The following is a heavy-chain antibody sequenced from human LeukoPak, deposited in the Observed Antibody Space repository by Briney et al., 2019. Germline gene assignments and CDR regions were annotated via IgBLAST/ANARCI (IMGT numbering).Heavy chain of an antibody. J-gene: IGHJ5*02. D-gene: IGHD6-13*01. V-gene: IGHV4-38-2*01. Sequence: SETLSLTCAVSGYSISSGYYWGWIRQPPGKGLGWIGSIYHSGSTYYNPSLKSRVTISADTSKNQFSLKLSSVTAADTAVYYCARVIAAAGKGGYNWFDPWGQGTLVTVSS. CDR1: GYSISSGYY. CDR3: ARVIAAAGKGGYNWFDP. CDR2: IYHSGST.